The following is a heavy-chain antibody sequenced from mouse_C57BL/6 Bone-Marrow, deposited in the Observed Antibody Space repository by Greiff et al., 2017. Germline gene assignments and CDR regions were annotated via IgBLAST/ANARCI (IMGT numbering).Heavy chain of an antibody. CDR1: GYSFTSYY. D-gene: IGHD2-14*01. V-gene: IGHV1-66*01. J-gene: IGHJ3*01. CDR3: ARLGYRGWFAY. CDR2: IYPGSGNT. Sequence: QVQLQQSGPELVKPGASVKISCKASGYSFTSYYIHWVKQRPGQGLEWIGWIYPGSGNTNYNEKFKGKATLTADTSSSTAYMQLSSLTSEDSAVYYCARLGYRGWFAYWGQGTLVTVSA.